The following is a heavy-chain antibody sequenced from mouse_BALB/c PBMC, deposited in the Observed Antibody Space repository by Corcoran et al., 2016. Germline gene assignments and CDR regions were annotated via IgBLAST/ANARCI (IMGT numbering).Heavy chain of an antibody. D-gene: IGHD2-14*01. V-gene: IGHV1-84*02. CDR1: GYTFTDYY. CDR3: AYYRYDGYFDV. Sequence: QIQLQQSGPELVKPGASVKISCKASGYTFTDYYINWVKQKPGQGLEWIGWIYPGSGNTKYNEKFKGKATLTVDTSSSTAYMQLSSLTSEDTAVYFCAYYRYDGYFDVWGAGTTVTVSS. CDR2: IYPGSGNT. J-gene: IGHJ1*01.